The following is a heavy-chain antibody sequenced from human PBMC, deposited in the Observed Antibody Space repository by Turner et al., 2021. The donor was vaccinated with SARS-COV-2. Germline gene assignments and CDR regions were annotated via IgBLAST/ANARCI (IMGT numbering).Heavy chain of an antibody. J-gene: IGHJ3*02. Sequence: VQLVESGGGLVQPGGSLRLSCAASGFPFSPYWMSWVRQAPGKGREWVANIKKDGSEKYYVDSVKGRFNISRDNTKNSLYLQMNSLRAEDTAVYYCASDNGYSSSWYSVAFDIWGQGTMVTVSS. CDR3: ASDNGYSSSWYSVAFDI. V-gene: IGHV3-7*04. CDR1: GFPFSPYW. D-gene: IGHD6-13*01. CDR2: IKKDGSEK.